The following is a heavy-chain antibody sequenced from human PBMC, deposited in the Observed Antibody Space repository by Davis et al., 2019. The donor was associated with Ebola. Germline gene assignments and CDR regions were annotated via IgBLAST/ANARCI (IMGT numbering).Heavy chain of an antibody. CDR3: ARDGSRGYDFWSGYSRGGMDV. CDR2: ISSSNSTI. D-gene: IGHD3-3*01. Sequence: GGSLRLSCAASGFTFSDYYMSWVRQAPGKGLEWVSYISSSNSTIYYADSVKGRFTISRDNAKNSLYLQMNSLRAEDTAVYYCARDGSRGYDFWSGYSRGGMDVWGQGTTVTVSS. CDR1: GFTFSDYY. J-gene: IGHJ6*02. V-gene: IGHV3-11*04.